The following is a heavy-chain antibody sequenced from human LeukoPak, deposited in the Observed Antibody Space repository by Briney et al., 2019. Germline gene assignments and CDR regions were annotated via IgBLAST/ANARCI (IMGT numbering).Heavy chain of an antibody. D-gene: IGHD3-22*01. CDR1: GGSFSGYY. J-gene: IGHJ3*02. CDR2: INHSGST. CDR3: ARHDYYDSSGQI. V-gene: IGHV4-34*01. Sequence: SETLSLTCAVYGGSFSGYYWSWIRQPPGKGLEWIGEINHSGSTNYNPSLKSRVTISVDTSKNQFSLKLSSVTAADTAVYYCARHDYYDSSGQIWGQGTMVTVSS.